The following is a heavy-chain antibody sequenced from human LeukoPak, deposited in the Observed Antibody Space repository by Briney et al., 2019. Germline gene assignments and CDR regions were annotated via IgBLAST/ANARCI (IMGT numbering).Heavy chain of an antibody. J-gene: IGHJ6*03. Sequence: SETLSLTCAVYGGSFSGYYWSWIRQPPGKGLEWIGEINHSGSTNYNPSLKSRVTISVDTSKNQFSLKLSSVTAADTAVYYCASENACGWFNYMDVWGKGTTVTVSS. D-gene: IGHD2-21*01. CDR3: ASENACGWFNYMDV. CDR1: GGSFSGYY. CDR2: INHSGST. V-gene: IGHV4-34*01.